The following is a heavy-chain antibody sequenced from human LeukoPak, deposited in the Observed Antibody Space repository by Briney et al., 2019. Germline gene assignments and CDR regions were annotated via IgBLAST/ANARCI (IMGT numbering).Heavy chain of an antibody. D-gene: IGHD6-19*01. Sequence: PGESLRLSCAASGFSFGDFFMSWARQAPGKGLEWVANINLDGSEKFHVDSVKGRFTISRDNAKNSLYLQMNSLRAEDTAVYYCARGVEVAVPFDYWGQGTLVTVSS. V-gene: IGHV3-7*01. CDR2: INLDGSEK. CDR1: GFSFGDFF. CDR3: ARGVEVAVPFDY. J-gene: IGHJ4*02.